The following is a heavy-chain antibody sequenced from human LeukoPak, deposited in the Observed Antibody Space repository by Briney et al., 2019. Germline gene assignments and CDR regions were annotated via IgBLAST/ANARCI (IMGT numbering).Heavy chain of an antibody. D-gene: IGHD2-21*01. V-gene: IGHV3-72*01. J-gene: IGHJ6*02. CDR2: SRNKASSYTT. CDR3: GGIAINASNGMDV. CDR1: GFKFSDHY. Sequence: GGSLRLSCAASGFKFSDHYIDWVRQAPGKGLEWVGRSRNKASSYTTEYAASVEGGFTISRDVSESSLYLQMNSLRTEDTAVYYCGGIAINASNGMDVWGQGTTVTVSS.